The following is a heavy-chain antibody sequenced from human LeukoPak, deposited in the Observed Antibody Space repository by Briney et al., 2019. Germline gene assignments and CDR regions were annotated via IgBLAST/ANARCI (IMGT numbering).Heavy chain of an antibody. J-gene: IGHJ4*02. D-gene: IGHD5-18*01. CDR2: MYDSVRT. V-gene: IGHV4-59*11. CDR1: GGSISSHY. CDR3: ATIKRGNIYGYFDF. Sequence: SETLSLTCTVPGGSISSHYWSWIRQLPGKGLEWIGYMYDSVRTKDNPSLKSRVTLSADTSKNQFSLRLSSVTAADTAVYYCATIKRGNIYGYFDFWGQGILVTVSS.